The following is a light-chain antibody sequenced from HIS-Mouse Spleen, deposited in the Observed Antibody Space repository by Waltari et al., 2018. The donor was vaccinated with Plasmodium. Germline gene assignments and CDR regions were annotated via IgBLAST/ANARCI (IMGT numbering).Light chain of an antibody. Sequence: SYELTQPPSVSVSPGQTARIPCSGDALPKQYSYWYQQKPGQAPVLVKDKDSERPSGIPERFSGSSSGTTVTLTISGVQAEDEADYYCQSADSSGTYRVFGGGTKLTVL. CDR1: ALPKQY. CDR2: KDS. J-gene: IGLJ2*01. V-gene: IGLV3-25*03. CDR3: QSADSSGTYRV.